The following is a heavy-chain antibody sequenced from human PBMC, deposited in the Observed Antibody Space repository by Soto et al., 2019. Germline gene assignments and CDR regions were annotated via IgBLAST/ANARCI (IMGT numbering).Heavy chain of an antibody. CDR3: AKWPSTQIVGAHDDAFDI. CDR1: GFTFSSYG. J-gene: IGHJ3*02. CDR2: ISYDGSNK. V-gene: IGHV3-30*18. D-gene: IGHD1-26*01. Sequence: GGSLRLSCAASGFTFSSYGMHWVRQAPGKGLEWVAVISYDGSNKYYADSVKGRFTISRDNSKNTLYLQMNSLRAEDTAVYYCAKWPSTQIVGAHDDAFDIWGQGTMVTVSS.